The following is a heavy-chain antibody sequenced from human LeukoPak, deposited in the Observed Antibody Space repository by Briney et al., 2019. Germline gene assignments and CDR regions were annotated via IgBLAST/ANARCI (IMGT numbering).Heavy chain of an antibody. CDR3: ARDRYCSSTSCYSPFHAFDI. CDR2: ISSSSSYI. D-gene: IGHD2-2*02. J-gene: IGHJ3*02. V-gene: IGHV3-21*01. CDR1: GFTVSSNE. Sequence: PGGSLRLSCAASGFTVSSNEMSWVRQAPGKGLEWVSSISSSSSYIYYADSVKGRFTISRDNAKNSLYLQMNSLRAEDTAVYYCARDRYCSSTSCYSPFHAFDIWGQGTMVTVSS.